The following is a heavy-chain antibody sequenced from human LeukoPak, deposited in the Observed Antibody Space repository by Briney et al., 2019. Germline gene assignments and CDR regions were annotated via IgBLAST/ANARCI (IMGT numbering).Heavy chain of an antibody. CDR3: ARVGYNYGYVDY. D-gene: IGHD5-18*01. CDR1: GYSISSGYS. Sequence: SETLSLTCAVSGYSISSGYSWGWIRQPPGKGLEWIGSIFPSGSTYFNPSLQSRVTISVDTSNNQFSLKLSSVTAADTAVYYCARVGYNYGYVDYWGQGTLVTVPS. J-gene: IGHJ4*02. V-gene: IGHV4-38-2*01. CDR2: IFPSGST.